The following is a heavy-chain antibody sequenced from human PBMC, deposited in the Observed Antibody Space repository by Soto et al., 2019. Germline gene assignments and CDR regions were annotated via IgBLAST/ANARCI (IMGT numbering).Heavy chain of an antibody. D-gene: IGHD6-25*01. CDR3: AKRLPRPPGYFDY. Sequence: EVQLLESGGGLVQPGGSLRLSCAASGFTFSSYAMSWVRQAPGKGLEWVSAISGSGGSTYYADSVKGQFTISRDNSKNTLYLQMNSLRAEAPAVYYCAKRLPRPPGYFDYWGQGTLVTVSS. V-gene: IGHV3-23*01. CDR1: GFTFSSYA. CDR2: ISGSGGST. J-gene: IGHJ4*02.